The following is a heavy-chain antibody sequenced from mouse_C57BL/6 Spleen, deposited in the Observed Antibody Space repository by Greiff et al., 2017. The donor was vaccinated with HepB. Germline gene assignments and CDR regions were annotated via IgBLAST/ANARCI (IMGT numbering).Heavy chain of an antibody. CDR3: ARYDYDVAMDY. V-gene: IGHV5-9*01. D-gene: IGHD2-4*01. CDR2: ISGGGGNT. CDR1: GFTFSSYT. Sequence: EVKLVESGGGLVKPGGSLKLSCAASGFTFSSYTLSWVRQTPEKRLEWVATISGGGGNTYYPDSVKGRFTISRDNAKNTLYLQMRSLRSEDTALYYCARYDYDVAMDYWGQGTSVTVSS. J-gene: IGHJ4*01.